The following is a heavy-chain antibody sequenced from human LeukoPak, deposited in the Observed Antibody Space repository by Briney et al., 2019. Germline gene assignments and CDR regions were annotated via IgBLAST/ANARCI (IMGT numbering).Heavy chain of an antibody. V-gene: IGHV3-30*14. CDR1: GFTFSSYA. J-gene: IGHJ3*02. D-gene: IGHD1-26*01. Sequence: SGGSLRLSCAASGFTFSSYAMHWVRQAPGKGLEWVAVISYDGSNKYYADSVKGRFTISRDNSQNTLYLQMNSLRAEDTAVYYCARELRVGATCAFDIWGQGTMVTVSS. CDR2: ISYDGSNK. CDR3: ARELRVGATCAFDI.